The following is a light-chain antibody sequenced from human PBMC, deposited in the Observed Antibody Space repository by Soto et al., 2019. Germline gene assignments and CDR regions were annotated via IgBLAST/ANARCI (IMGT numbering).Light chain of an antibody. CDR3: QKYNGARWT. V-gene: IGKV1-27*01. Sequence: DIQMTQSPSSLSASVGDRVTITCRASQGFSNYLAWYQQKPGKVPKLLIYAASSLQSGVPSRFSGSGSGTDSTLTISSLQPEDVATYYCQKYNGARWTFGQGTKVEIK. J-gene: IGKJ1*01. CDR1: QGFSNY. CDR2: AAS.